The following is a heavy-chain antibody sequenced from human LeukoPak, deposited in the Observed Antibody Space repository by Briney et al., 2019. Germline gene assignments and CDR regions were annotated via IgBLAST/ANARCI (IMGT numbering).Heavy chain of an antibody. V-gene: IGHV4-34*01. CDR2: INHSGST. J-gene: IGHJ4*02. CDR3: ARDARIRGVKPIDY. CDR1: GGSFSGYY. Sequence: SETLSLTCAVYGGSFSGYYWSWIRQPPGKGLEWIGEINHSGSTNYNPSLKSRVTISLDTSKNQFSLKLSSVTAADTAVYYCARDARIRGVKPIDYWGQGTLVTVSS. D-gene: IGHD3-10*01.